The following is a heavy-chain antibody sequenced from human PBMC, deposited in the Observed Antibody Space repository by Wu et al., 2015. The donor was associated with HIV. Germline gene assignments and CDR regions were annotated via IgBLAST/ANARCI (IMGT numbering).Heavy chain of an antibody. CDR3: ARSAYDFWSGKNDLDRWFDP. Sequence: QVQLVQSGAVVKKPGASVKVSCKASGYTFTGYYIHWVRQAPGQGLEWMGWINPNSGGTNYAQSFQGRVTMTRDTSISTAYMELTRLRSDDTAVYYCARSAYDFWSGKNDLDRWFDPGARGPWSRLL. J-gene: IGHJ5*02. D-gene: IGHD3-3*01. CDR2: INPNSGGT. V-gene: IGHV1-2*02. CDR1: GYTFTGYY.